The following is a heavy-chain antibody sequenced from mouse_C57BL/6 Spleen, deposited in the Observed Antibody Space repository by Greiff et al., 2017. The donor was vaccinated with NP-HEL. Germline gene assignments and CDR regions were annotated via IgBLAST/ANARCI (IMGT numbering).Heavy chain of an antibody. Sequence: EVQLQQSGPVLVKPGASVKMSCKASGYTFTDYYMNWVKQSHGKSLEWIGVINPYNGGTSYNQKFKGKATLTVDKSSSTAYMELNSLTSEDSAVYYCAIEYDGYFDVWGTGTTVTVSS. D-gene: IGHD2-12*01. J-gene: IGHJ1*03. CDR2: INPYNGGT. V-gene: IGHV1-19*01. CDR3: AIEYDGYFDV. CDR1: GYTFTDYY.